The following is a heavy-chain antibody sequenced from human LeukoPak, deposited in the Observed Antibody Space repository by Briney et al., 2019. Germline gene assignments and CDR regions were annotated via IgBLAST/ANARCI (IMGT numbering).Heavy chain of an antibody. D-gene: IGHD3-16*02. J-gene: IGHJ6*03. CDR3: ARGRVYDYVWGSYRSSGNYYMDV. CDR2: INHSGST. V-gene: IGHV4-34*01. CDR1: GGSFSGYY. Sequence: PSETLSLTCAVYGGSFSGYYWSWIRQPPGKGLEWIGEINHSGSTNYNPSLKSRVTISVDTSKNQFSLKLSSVTAADTAVYYCARGRVYDYVWGSYRSSGNYYMDVWGKGTTVTVSS.